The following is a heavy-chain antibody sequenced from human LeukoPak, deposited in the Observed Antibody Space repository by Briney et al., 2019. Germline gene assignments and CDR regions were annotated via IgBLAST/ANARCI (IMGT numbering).Heavy chain of an antibody. J-gene: IGHJ4*02. CDR3: ARAGYYDSSGYYLEYYFDY. V-gene: IGHV1-3*03. Sequence: ASVKVSCKASGYTFTSYDINWVRQAPGQRLEWMGWINAGNGNTKYSQEFQGRVTITRDTSASTAYMELSSLRSEDMAVCYCARAGYYDSSGYYLEYYFDYWGQGTLVTVSS. CDR1: GYTFTSYD. CDR2: INAGNGNT. D-gene: IGHD3-22*01.